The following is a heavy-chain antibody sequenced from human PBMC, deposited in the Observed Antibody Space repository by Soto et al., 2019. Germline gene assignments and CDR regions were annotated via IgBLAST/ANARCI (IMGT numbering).Heavy chain of an antibody. CDR2: IYYSGST. V-gene: IGHV4-30-4*01. J-gene: IGHJ5*02. CDR1: GGSISSGDYY. D-gene: IGHD6-13*01. CDR3: ARHPRIAEYNWFDP. Sequence: SETLSLTCTVSGGSISSGDYYWSWIRQPPGKGLEWIGYIYYSGSTYYNPSLKSRVTISIDTSKNQFSLKLSSVTAADTAVYYCARHPRIAEYNWFDPWGQGTLVTVSS.